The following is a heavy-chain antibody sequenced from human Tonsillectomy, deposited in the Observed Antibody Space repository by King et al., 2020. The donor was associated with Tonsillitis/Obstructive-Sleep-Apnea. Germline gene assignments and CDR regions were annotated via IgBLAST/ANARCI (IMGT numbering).Heavy chain of an antibody. Sequence: VQLQESGPGLVKPSETLSLTCTVSGGSISSYYWSWIRQPPGKGLEWIGYIHYSGSTNYNPSLKSRVTMSVDTSKNQFSLKLSSVTAADTAVYYCAREGGSHTPFFDYWGQGTLVTVSS. J-gene: IGHJ4*02. CDR3: AREGGSHTPFFDY. CDR1: GGSISSYY. D-gene: IGHD1-26*01. CDR2: IHYSGST. V-gene: IGHV4-59*12.